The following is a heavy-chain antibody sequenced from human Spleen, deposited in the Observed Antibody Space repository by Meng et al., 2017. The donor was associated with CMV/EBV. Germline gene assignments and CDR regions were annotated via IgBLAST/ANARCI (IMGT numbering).Heavy chain of an antibody. CDR3: ARVGYDSTGYRDY. V-gene: IGHV1-2*02. D-gene: IGHD3-22*01. CDR1: GYTVDDYY. CDR2: IKTNSGDT. Sequence: CKASGYTVDDYYMRWVRQAQGQGLEWMGWIKTNSGDTNSAQKFQGRVTMTRDTSISTAYMELSRLTWDDTAVYYCARVGYDSTGYRDYWGQGTLVTVSS. J-gene: IGHJ4*02.